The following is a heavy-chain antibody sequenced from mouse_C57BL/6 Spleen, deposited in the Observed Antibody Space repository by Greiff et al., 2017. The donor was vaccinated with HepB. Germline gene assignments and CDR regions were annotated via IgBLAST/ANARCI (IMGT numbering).Heavy chain of an antibody. V-gene: IGHV1-63*01. Sequence: QVQLKESGAELVRPGTSVKMSCKASGYTFTNYWIGWAKQRPGHGLEWIGDIYPGGGYTNYNEKFKGKATLTADKSSSTAYMQFSSLTSEDSAIYYCARSDRGSSHWYFDVWGTGTTVTVSS. J-gene: IGHJ1*03. D-gene: IGHD1-1*01. CDR2: IYPGGGYT. CDR3: ARSDRGSSHWYFDV. CDR1: GYTFTNYW.